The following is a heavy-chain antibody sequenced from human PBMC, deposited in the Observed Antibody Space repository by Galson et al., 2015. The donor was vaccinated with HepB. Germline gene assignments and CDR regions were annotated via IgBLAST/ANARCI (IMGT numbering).Heavy chain of an antibody. CDR2: ISYDGSNK. V-gene: IGHV3-30*18. CDR3: AKDLLTYYYYYGMDV. D-gene: IGHD4/OR15-4a*01. CDR1: GFTFSSYG. J-gene: IGHJ6*02. Sequence: SLRLSCAASGFTFSSYGMHWVRQAPGKGLEWVAVISYDGSNKYYADSVKGRFTISRDNSKNTLHLQMNSLRAEDTAVYYCAKDLLTYYYYYGMDVWGQGTTVTVSS.